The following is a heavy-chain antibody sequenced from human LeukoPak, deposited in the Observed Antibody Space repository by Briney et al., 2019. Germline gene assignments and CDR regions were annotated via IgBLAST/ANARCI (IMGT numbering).Heavy chain of an antibody. CDR1: GYTFTGYY. CDR3: ARSTSSGYYHYFDY. Sequence: SVKVSCKASGYTFTGYYMHWVRQAPGQGLEWMGWINPNSGGTNYAQKFQGRVTMTGDTSISTAYMELSRLRSDDTAVYYCARSTSSGYYHYFDYWGQGTLVTVSS. CDR2: INPNSGGT. V-gene: IGHV1-2*02. D-gene: IGHD3-22*01. J-gene: IGHJ4*02.